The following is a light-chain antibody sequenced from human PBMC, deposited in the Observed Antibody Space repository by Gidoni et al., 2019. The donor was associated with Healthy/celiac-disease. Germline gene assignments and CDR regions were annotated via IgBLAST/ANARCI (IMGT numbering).Light chain of an antibody. CDR1: QSISSW. J-gene: IGKJ1*01. CDR3: QQYNSYPWT. V-gene: IGKV1-5*03. Sequence: DIQMTPSPSTLSASVGDRVTITCRASQSISSWLAWYQQKPGKAPKLRIYKASSLESGVPSRCSGSGSGTEFTLTISSLQPDDVATYYCQQYNSYPWTFGQGTKVEIK. CDR2: KAS.